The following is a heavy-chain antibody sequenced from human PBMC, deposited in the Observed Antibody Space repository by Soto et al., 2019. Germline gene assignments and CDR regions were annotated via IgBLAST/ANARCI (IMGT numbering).Heavy chain of an antibody. CDR1: GGSISSGGYY. D-gene: IGHD3-10*01. Sequence: SETLSLTCTVSGGSISSGGYYWSWIRQHPGKGLEWIGYIYYSGSTYYNPSLKSRVTISVDTSKNQFSLKLSSVTAADTAVYYCAREGEYGSGWHYFDYWGQGTLVTVSS. V-gene: IGHV4-31*03. CDR2: IYYSGST. CDR3: AREGEYGSGWHYFDY. J-gene: IGHJ4*02.